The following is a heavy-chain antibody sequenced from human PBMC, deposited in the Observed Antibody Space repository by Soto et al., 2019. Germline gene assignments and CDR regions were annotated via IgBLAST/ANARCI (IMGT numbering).Heavy chain of an antibody. Sequence: GESLKISCKGSGYSFTSYWIGWVRQMPGKGLEWMGIIYPGDSDTRYSPSFQGQVTISADKSISTVYLQWSSLKASDTAMYYCARLSHIAVAGISSGYYFDYWGQGTLVTVSS. J-gene: IGHJ4*02. D-gene: IGHD6-19*01. CDR1: GYSFTSYW. CDR3: ARLSHIAVAGISSGYYFDY. V-gene: IGHV5-51*01. CDR2: IYPGDSDT.